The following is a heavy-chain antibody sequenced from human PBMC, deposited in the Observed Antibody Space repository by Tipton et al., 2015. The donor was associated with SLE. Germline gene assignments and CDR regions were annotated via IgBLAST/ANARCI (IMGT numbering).Heavy chain of an antibody. Sequence: TLSLTCAVYGGSFSGYYWSWIRQPPGKGLEWIGEINHSGSTNYNPSLKSRVTISVDTSKNELSLRMTSVTAADTAVYYCARDISSWFDAFDIWGQGTMVTVSS. CDR1: GGSFSGYY. V-gene: IGHV4-34*01. CDR2: INHSGST. J-gene: IGHJ3*02. D-gene: IGHD6-13*01. CDR3: ARDISSWFDAFDI.